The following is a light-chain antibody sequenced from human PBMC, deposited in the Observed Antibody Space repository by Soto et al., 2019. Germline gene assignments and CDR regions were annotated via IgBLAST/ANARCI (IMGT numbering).Light chain of an antibody. CDR1: RSLLHSNGYNY. Sequence: DMVLTQSPLSLPVTPVGPASITCSSSRSLLHSNGYNYLDWYLQQPGQSPQLLIYLGSKRASGVPGRFSGSGSGTDFTLKISRVEAGDVGVYYCMQTLLTWTFGQGTKVDI. CDR3: MQTLLTWT. J-gene: IGKJ1*01. V-gene: IGKV2-28*01. CDR2: LGS.